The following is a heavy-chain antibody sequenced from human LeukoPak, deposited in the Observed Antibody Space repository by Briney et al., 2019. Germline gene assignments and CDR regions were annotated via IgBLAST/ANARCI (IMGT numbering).Heavy chain of an antibody. D-gene: IGHD4-17*01. V-gene: IGHV1-2*02. CDR2: INPNGGGT. Sequence: ASVKVSCKASGYTFTDYYMNWVRQAPGQGVEWMGWINPNGGGTNYAQKFQGRVTMTRDTSISTAYMELSRLRSDDTAVYYCASLYGDYVSSDYWGQGTLVSVSS. CDR3: ASLYGDYVSSDY. CDR1: GYTFTDYY. J-gene: IGHJ4*02.